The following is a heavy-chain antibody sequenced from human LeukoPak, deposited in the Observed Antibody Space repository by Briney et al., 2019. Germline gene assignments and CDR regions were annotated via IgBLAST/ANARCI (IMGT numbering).Heavy chain of an antibody. CDR1: GGSFSGYY. D-gene: IGHD6-13*01. CDR2: INHSGST. Sequence: SETLSLTCAVYGGSFSGYYWSWIRQPPGKGLEWIGEINHSGSTNYNPSLKSRVTISVDTSKNQFSLKLSSVTAADTAVYYCARAGYSSSRFLGYWGQGTLVTVSS. V-gene: IGHV4-34*01. CDR3: ARAGYSSSRFLGY. J-gene: IGHJ4*02.